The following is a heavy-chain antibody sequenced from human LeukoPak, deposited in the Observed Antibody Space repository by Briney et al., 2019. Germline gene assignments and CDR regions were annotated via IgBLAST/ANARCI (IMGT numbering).Heavy chain of an antibody. J-gene: IGHJ6*02. CDR1: GFNVSNNY. D-gene: IGHD5-18*01. CDR2: IYSGGST. CDR3: ARDKVGYTYGYVRAHYGMDV. V-gene: IGHV3-66*01. Sequence: PGGSLRLSCVASGFNVSNNYMSWVRQAPGKGLEWVSVIYSGGSTNYADSVKGRFIISRDNSKGTLFLQMNSLRAEDTAVYYCARDKVGYTYGYVRAHYGMDVWGQGTTVIVSS.